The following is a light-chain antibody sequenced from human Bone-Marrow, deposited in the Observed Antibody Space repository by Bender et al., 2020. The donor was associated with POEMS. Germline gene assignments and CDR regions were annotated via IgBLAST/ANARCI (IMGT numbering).Light chain of an antibody. CDR1: SSDVGHYNY. V-gene: IGLV2-23*02. Sequence: ALTQAASVSGSPGQSITISCTGTSSDVGHYNYVSWYQQHPGKAPKLMISEVTQRPSGVSNRFSASKSGNTASLTISGLQAEDEADYYCCSYAGSSTWVFGGGTKLTVL. CDR3: CSYAGSSTWV. CDR2: EVT. J-gene: IGLJ3*02.